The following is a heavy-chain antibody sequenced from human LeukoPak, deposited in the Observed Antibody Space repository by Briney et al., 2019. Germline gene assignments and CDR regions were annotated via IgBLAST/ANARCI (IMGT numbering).Heavy chain of an antibody. V-gene: IGHV4-38-2*01. CDR2: IYHSGST. D-gene: IGHD5-18*01. J-gene: IGHJ4*02. CDR3: ARTERGYSYGSFDD. CDR1: GYSISSGYY. Sequence: SETLSLTCAVSGYSISSGYYWGWIRQPPGKGLEWIGSIYHSGSTYYNPSLKSRVTISVGTSKNQFSLKLSSVTAADTAVYYCARTERGYSYGSFDDWGQGTLVTVSS.